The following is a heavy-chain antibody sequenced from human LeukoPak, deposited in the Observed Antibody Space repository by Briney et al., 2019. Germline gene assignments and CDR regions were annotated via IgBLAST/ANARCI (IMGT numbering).Heavy chain of an antibody. Sequence: GSLRLSCAASGFTFSSYAMHWVRQAPGKGLEWVAVISYDGSNKYYADSVKGRFTISRDDSKSIAYLQMNSLKTEDTAVYYCTRASSSTWSYYYYYMDVWGKGTTVTISS. J-gene: IGHJ6*03. D-gene: IGHD6-13*01. V-gene: IGHV3-30*04. CDR1: GFTFSSYA. CDR2: ISYDGSNK. CDR3: TRASSSTWSYYYYYMDV.